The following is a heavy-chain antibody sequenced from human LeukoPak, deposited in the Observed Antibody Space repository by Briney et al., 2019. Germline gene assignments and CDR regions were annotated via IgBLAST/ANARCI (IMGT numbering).Heavy chain of an antibody. CDR2: IYSGGNT. Sequence: GGSLRLSCAASGFTVSNNYMSWVRQAPGKGLEWVSVIYSGGNTYYADSVKGRFTISRDNSKNTLYLQMNSLRAEDTAVYYCTRDLTTSYGMDVWGQGTTVTVSS. D-gene: IGHD4-11*01. V-gene: IGHV3-66*01. CDR1: GFTVSNNY. J-gene: IGHJ6*02. CDR3: TRDLTTSYGMDV.